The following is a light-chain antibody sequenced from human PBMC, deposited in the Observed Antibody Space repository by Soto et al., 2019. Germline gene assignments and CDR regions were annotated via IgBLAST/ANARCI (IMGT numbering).Light chain of an antibody. CDR2: AAS. CDR1: QGIGVY. V-gene: IGKV1-27*01. CDR3: QKYNSASLP. J-gene: IGKJ4*01. Sequence: DIQMTQSPSSLSASLGDRVTITCRASQGIGVYLAWFQQKPGKVPKLLIYAASALQSGVPSRFSGSGSGTECTLTISSLQPEDFATYYCQKYNSASLPFGGGTKVEIK.